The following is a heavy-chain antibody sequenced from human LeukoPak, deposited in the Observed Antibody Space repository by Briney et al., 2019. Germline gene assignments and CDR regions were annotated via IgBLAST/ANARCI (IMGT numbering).Heavy chain of an antibody. Sequence: PGGSLRLSCAASGFTFSSYNMNWVRQAPGKGLEWVSYISISSSTIYYADSVKGRFTISRDNAKNSLYLQMNSLRAEDTAVYYCERDLLEYSYGGGFDYWGQGTLVTVSS. J-gene: IGHJ4*02. D-gene: IGHD5-18*01. CDR3: ERDLLEYSYGGGFDY. CDR1: GFTFSSYN. CDR2: ISISSSTI. V-gene: IGHV3-48*04.